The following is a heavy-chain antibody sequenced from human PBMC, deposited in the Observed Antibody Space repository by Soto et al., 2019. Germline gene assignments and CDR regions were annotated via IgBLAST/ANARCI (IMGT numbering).Heavy chain of an antibody. CDR2: ISGSGDGT. J-gene: IGHJ4*02. V-gene: IGHV3-23*01. CDR3: AKGMGGESSGWFDF. Sequence: EVQLLESGGGLVRPGGSLRLSCAGSGFEVGSYAVGWVRQDPGEGLEWVSVISGSGDGTNHADSVTGRFTISRDKSKNMLYLQMNSLRAEDTAVYYCAKGMGGESSGWFDFWGQGTLVTVSS. CDR1: GFEVGSYA. D-gene: IGHD6-19*01.